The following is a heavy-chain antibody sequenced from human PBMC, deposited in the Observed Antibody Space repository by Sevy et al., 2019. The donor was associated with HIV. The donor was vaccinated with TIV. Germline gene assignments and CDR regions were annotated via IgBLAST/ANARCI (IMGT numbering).Heavy chain of an antibody. D-gene: IGHD3-22*01. CDR2: IKQDGSEK. CDR1: GFTFSSYW. V-gene: IGHV3-7*01. CDR3: ARDSYYYDSSGWTDS. Sequence: GGSLRLSCAASGFTFSSYWMSWVRQAPGKGLEWVANIKQDGSEKYYVDSVKGRFTISRDNAKNSQYLQMNSLRAEDTAVYYCARDSYYYDSSGWTDSWGQGTLVTVSS. J-gene: IGHJ4*02.